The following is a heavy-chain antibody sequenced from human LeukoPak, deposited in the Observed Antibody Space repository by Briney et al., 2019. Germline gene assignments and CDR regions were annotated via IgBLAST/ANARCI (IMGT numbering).Heavy chain of an antibody. CDR2: INPNSGGT. V-gene: IGHV1-2*02. CDR3: ASYYYDSSGYSDYFDY. J-gene: IGHJ4*02. D-gene: IGHD3-22*01. Sequence: GASVKVSCKAPGYTFTGYYMHWVRQAPGQGLEWMGWINPNSGGTNYAQKFQGRVTMTRDTSISTAYMELSRPRSDDTAVYYCASYYYDSSGYSDYFDYWGQGTLVTVSS. CDR1: GYTFTGYY.